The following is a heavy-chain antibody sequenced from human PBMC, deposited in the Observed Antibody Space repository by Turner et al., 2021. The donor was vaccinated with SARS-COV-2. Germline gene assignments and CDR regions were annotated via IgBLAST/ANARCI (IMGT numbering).Heavy chain of an antibody. J-gene: IGHJ5*02. D-gene: IGHD2-2*01. CDR1: GYSFTSYW. Sequence: EVQLVQSGAEVKKPGESLRISCTGSGYSFTSYWISWVRQMPGKGLEWMGRIDPSDSYTNYSPSFQGHVTISADKSISTAYLQWSSLKASDTAMYYCARSFGYCSSTSCLLNWFDPWGQGTLVTVSS. CDR2: IDPSDSYT. CDR3: ARSFGYCSSTSCLLNWFDP. V-gene: IGHV5-10-1*01.